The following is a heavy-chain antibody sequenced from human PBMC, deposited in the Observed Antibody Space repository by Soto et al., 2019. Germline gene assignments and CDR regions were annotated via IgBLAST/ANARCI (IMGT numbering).Heavy chain of an antibody. V-gene: IGHV3-11*06. Sequence: LRLSCEGSGFTFSDYYISWIRQAPGKGLEWISYSSNSGTFSRYADSVKGRFSISRDNTKNLLYLQMNSLRAEDTAVYYCARSGDNYNRLDYWGQGIPGTVSS. J-gene: IGHJ4*02. CDR1: GFTFSDYY. CDR3: ARSGDNYNRLDY. CDR2: SSNSGTFS. D-gene: IGHD1-1*01.